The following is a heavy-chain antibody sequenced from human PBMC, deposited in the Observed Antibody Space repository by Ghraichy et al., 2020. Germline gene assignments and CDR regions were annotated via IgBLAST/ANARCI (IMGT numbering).Heavy chain of an antibody. CDR1: GGSISSSSYY. V-gene: IGHV4-39*01. Sequence: SETLSLTCTVSGGSISSSSYYWGWIRQPPGKGLEWIGSIYYSGSTYYNPSLKSRVTISVDTSKNQFSLKLSSVTAADTAVYYCARHDLIYQAFDIWGQGTMVTVSS. D-gene: IGHD2/OR15-2a*01. CDR3: ARHDLIYQAFDI. J-gene: IGHJ3*02. CDR2: IYYSGST.